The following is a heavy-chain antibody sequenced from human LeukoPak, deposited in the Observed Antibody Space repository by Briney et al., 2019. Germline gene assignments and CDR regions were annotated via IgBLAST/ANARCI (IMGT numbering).Heavy chain of an antibody. CDR3: ARGGLWLGH. CDR1: GFTFSSYS. D-gene: IGHD3-10*01. CDR2: ISSSDSTI. V-gene: IGHV3-48*04. Sequence: PGGSLRLSCAASGFTFSSYSMNWVRQAPGKGLEWVSYISSSDSTIYYADSVKGRFTISRDDAKNSLYLQMNSLRAEDTAVYYCARGGLWLGHWGQGTLVTVSS. J-gene: IGHJ4*02.